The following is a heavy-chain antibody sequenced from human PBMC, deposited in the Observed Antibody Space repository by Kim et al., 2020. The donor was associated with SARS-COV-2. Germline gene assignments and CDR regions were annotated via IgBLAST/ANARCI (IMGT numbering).Heavy chain of an antibody. V-gene: IGHV4-59*02. CDR1: GGFADTY. J-gene: IGHJ3*01. Sequence: SETLSLTCAVSGGFADTYWSWIRQPPGAGPEWIGYARYTGATNYNPSLKSRVSISVDTFNNEVSLTQTSVTTADTAMYYCARAEDGYNYGWDAFDLWGQG. CDR3: ARAEDGYNYGWDAFDL. CDR2: ARYTGAT. D-gene: IGHD5-12*01.